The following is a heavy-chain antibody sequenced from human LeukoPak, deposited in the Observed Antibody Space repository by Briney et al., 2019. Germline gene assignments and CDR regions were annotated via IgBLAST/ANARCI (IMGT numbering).Heavy chain of an antibody. D-gene: IGHD5-18*01. CDR1: GGSISSYY. CDR2: IYYSGST. Sequence: SETLSLTCTVSGGSISSYYWSWIRQPPGKGLEWIGYIYYSGSTNYNPYLKSRVTISVDTSKNQFSLKLSSVTAADTAVYYCARMGRGYTFGYDAFDFWGQGTMVTVSS. J-gene: IGHJ3*01. V-gene: IGHV4-59*01. CDR3: ARMGRGYTFGYDAFDF.